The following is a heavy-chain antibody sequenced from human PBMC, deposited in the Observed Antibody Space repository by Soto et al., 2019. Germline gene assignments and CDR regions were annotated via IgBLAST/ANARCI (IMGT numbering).Heavy chain of an antibody. CDR3: ASPLYYGDSARYYYYYGMDV. CDR2: IYSGGST. V-gene: IGHV3-66*01. CDR1: GFTVSSNY. D-gene: IGHD4-17*01. Sequence: PGGSLRLSCAASGFTVSSNYMSWVRQAPGKGLEWVSVIYSGGSTYYADSVKGRFTISRDNSKNTLYLQMNSLRAEDTAVYYCASPLYYGDSARYYYYYGMDVWGQGTTVTVSS. J-gene: IGHJ6*02.